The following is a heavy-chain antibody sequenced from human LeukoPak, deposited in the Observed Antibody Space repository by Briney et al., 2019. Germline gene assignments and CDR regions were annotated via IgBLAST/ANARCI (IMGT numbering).Heavy chain of an antibody. D-gene: IGHD2-21*01. J-gene: IGHJ4*02. CDR2: IYSGTT. V-gene: IGHV3-53*01. CDR1: GFSVSDNS. Sequence: GGSLRLSCTVSGFSVSDNSMSWVRQAPGKGLEWVSFIYSGTTHYSDSVKGRFTISSDSSKNTLFLQMNRLRPEDAAVYYCAKAPVTTCRGAYCYPFDYWGQGTLVTVSS. CDR3: AKAPVTTCRGAYCYPFDY.